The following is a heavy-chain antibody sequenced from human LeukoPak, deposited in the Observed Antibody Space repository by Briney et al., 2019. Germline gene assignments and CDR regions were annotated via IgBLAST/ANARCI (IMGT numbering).Heavy chain of an antibody. CDR2: MNPNSGNT. D-gene: IGHD3-10*01. Sequence: GASVKVSCKASEYTFTSYDINWVRQATGQGLEWMGWMNPNSGNTGYAQKFQGRVTMTRNTSISTAYMELSSLRSEDTAVYYCARGITMVRGVTPFYWGQGTLVTVSS. V-gene: IGHV1-8*01. J-gene: IGHJ4*02. CDR1: EYTFTSYD. CDR3: ARGITMVRGVTPFY.